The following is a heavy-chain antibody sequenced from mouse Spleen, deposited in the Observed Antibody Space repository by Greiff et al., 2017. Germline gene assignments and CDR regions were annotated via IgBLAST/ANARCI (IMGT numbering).Heavy chain of an antibody. D-gene: IGHD2-1*01. CDR3: ARLGNYYGRFAY. Sequence: EVKLMESGGGLVQPGGSRKLSCAASGFTFSSFGMHWVRQAPEKGLEWVAYISSGSSTIYYADTVKGRFTISRDNPKNTLYLQMSSLKSEDTAMYYCARLGNYYGRFAYWGQGTLVTVSA. CDR2: ISSGSSTI. CDR1: GFTFSSFG. V-gene: IGHV5-17*02. J-gene: IGHJ3*01.